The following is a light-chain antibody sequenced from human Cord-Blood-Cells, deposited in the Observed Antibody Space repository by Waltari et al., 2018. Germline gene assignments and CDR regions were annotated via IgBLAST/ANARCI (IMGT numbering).Light chain of an antibody. CDR1: QGVSSY. CDR2: DAS. V-gene: IGKV3-11*01. Sequence: EIVLTQSPATLSLSPGERATLSCRASQGVSSYLAWYQQKPGQAPRLLIYDASNRATGIPARLSGSGSGTDFTLTISSLEPEDFAVYYCQQRSNWPTWTFGQGTKVEIK. CDR3: QQRSNWPTWT. J-gene: IGKJ1*01.